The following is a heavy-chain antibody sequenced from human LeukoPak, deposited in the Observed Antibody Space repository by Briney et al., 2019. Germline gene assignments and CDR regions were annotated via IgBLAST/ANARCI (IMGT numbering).Heavy chain of an antibody. Sequence: GSLRLSCATSGFTFSSYNMNWVRQAPGKGLEWVSSISGSTTSYIYYADSVKGRFTISRDNAKSSLFLQMNSLRAEDTAVYYCTKATRPIDSNSWYSVFDCWGQGTLVTVSS. CDR3: TKATRPIDSNSWYSVFDC. CDR1: GFTFSSYN. D-gene: IGHD6-13*01. J-gene: IGHJ4*02. CDR2: ISGSTTSYI. V-gene: IGHV3-21*01.